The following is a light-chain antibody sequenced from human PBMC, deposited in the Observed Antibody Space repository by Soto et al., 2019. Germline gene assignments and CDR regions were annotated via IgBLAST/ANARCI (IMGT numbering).Light chain of an antibody. CDR1: QSISSW. CDR2: DSS. V-gene: IGKV1-5*01. CDR3: QQYTTYPRT. J-gene: IGKJ1*01. Sequence: DVQMTQSPSTLSASVGDRVTITCRASQSISSWLAWYQQKPGKAPKRLIYDSSSFESGVPSRFSGSGSGKELTLTISSLQPDDFATRYCQQYTTYPRTFRPGTTV.